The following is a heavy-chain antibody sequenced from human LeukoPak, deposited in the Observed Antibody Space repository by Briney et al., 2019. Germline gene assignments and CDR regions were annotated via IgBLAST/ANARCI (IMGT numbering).Heavy chain of an antibody. CDR1: GFTFSSYG. CDR3: AKEAAVTTLPAPIDY. Sequence: GGSLRLSCAASGFTFSSYGMHWVRQAPGKGLEWVAFIRYDGSNKYYADSVKGRFTISRDNSKNTLYLQMNSLRAEDTAVYYCAKEAAVTTLPAPIDYWGQGTLVTVSS. D-gene: IGHD4-17*01. V-gene: IGHV3-30*02. CDR2: IRYDGSNK. J-gene: IGHJ4*02.